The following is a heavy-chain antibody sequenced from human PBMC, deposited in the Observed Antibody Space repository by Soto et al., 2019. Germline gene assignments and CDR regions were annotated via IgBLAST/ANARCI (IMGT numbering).Heavy chain of an antibody. J-gene: IGHJ4*02. V-gene: IGHV3-30*18. CDR2: TSYDGNKE. Sequence: GGCMEISSAASGFTFSNYAMHWVRQAPGKGLEWVALTSYDGNKEYYTDSVKGRFTISRDNSKNTLFLQMNSPRPEDTAVYYCAKDKGVFNWATSYFDYWGQGALVTVSS. CDR1: GFTFSNYA. D-gene: IGHD1-1*01. CDR3: AKDKGVFNWATSYFDY.